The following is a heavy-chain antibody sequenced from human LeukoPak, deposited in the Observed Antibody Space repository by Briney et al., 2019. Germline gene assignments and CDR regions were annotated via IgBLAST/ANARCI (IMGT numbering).Heavy chain of an antibody. D-gene: IGHD5-18*01. CDR1: GFTVSSNY. V-gene: IGHV3-7*01. CDR2: IKKDGSEK. Sequence: GGSLRLSCAASGFTVSSNYMSWVRQAPGKGLEWVANIKKDGSEKYYVDSVKGRFTISRDNAKKSLYLQMNSLGAEDTAVYYCARHLSGITGYTYGRGIDYWGQGTLLTVSS. J-gene: IGHJ4*02. CDR3: ARHLSGITGYTYGRGIDY.